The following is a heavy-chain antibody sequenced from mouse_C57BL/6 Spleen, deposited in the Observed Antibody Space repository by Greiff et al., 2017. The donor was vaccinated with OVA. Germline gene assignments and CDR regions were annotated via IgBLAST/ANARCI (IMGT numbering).Heavy chain of an antibody. D-gene: IGHD4-1*01. CDR2: INPSSGYT. Sequence: QVQLQQSGAELARPGASVKMSCKASGYTFTSYTMHWVKQRPGQGLEWIGYINPSSGYTKYNQKFKDKATLTADKSSSTAYMQLSSLTSEDSAVYYCARSLGRDFDYWGQGTTLTVSS. J-gene: IGHJ2*01. CDR1: GYTFTSYT. V-gene: IGHV1-4*01. CDR3: ARSLGRDFDY.